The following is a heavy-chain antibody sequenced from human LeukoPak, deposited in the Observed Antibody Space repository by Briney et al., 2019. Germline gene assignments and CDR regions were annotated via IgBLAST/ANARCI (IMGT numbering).Heavy chain of an antibody. CDR1: GGTFSSYA. Sequence: GASVKVSCKASGGTFSSYAISWVRQAPGQGLEWMGGIIPIFGTGNYAQKFQGRVTITADESTSTAYMELSSLRSEDTAVYYCASSLGQLWTFDYWGQGTLVTVSS. D-gene: IGHD5-18*01. J-gene: IGHJ4*02. CDR2: IIPIFGTG. CDR3: ASSLGQLWTFDY. V-gene: IGHV1-69*13.